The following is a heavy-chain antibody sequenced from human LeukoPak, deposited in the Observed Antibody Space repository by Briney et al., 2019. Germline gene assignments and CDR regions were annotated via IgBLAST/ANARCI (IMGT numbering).Heavy chain of an antibody. CDR2: IYYSGST. CDR3: ARARSGWYYYFDY. Sequence: SENLSHTCTVAGGSIRSYDWSWIRQHPGKGLEWIGYIYYSGSTNYNPSLKSRVTISVDTSKNQFSLKLSSVTAADTAVYYCARARSGWYYYFDYWGQGTLVTVSS. CDR1: GGSIRSYD. D-gene: IGHD6-19*01. V-gene: IGHV4-59*01. J-gene: IGHJ4*02.